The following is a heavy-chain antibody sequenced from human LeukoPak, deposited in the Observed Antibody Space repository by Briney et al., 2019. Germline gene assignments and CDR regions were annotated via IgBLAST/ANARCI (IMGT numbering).Heavy chain of an antibody. J-gene: IGHJ2*01. CDR2: ISYDGSNK. D-gene: IGHD4-17*01. Sequence: GRSLRLSCAASGFTFSSYGMHWVRQAPGKGLEWVAVISYDGSNKYYADSVKGRFTISRDNSKNTLYLRMNSLKIEDTAVYYCARVTTVTRWSFDLWGRGTLVTVSS. CDR3: ARVTTVTRWSFDL. CDR1: GFTFSSYG. V-gene: IGHV3-30*03.